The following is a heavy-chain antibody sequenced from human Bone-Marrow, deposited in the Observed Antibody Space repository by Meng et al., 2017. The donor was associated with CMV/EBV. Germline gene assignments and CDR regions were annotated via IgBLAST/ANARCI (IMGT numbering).Heavy chain of an antibody. J-gene: IGHJ5*02. Sequence: SETLSLTCTVSGGSISSSGFYWGWIRQPPGEGLEWIGVIYNSGNSYYNPSLRSRVTMSVDTSKNHFSLKLSSLTAADTAMYHCARNLEMGWFDPWGQGTLVTVSS. CDR2: IYNSGNS. CDR3: ARNLEMGWFDP. V-gene: IGHV4-39*07. D-gene: IGHD1-1*01. CDR1: GGSISSSGFY.